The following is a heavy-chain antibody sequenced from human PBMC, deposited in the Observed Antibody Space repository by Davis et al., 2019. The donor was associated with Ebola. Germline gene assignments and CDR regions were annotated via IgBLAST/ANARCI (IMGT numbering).Heavy chain of an antibody. Sequence: PGGSLRLSCAASGFTFADYAMHWVRHAPGKGLEWVSGISWNSGSIGYADSVKGRFTISRDNAKNSLYLQMNSLRAEDTALYYCAKSLLLGRGYFDLWGQGTLVTVSS. CDR3: AKSLLLGRGYFDL. J-gene: IGHJ5*02. D-gene: IGHD2-15*01. V-gene: IGHV3-9*01. CDR1: GFTFADYA. CDR2: ISWNSGSI.